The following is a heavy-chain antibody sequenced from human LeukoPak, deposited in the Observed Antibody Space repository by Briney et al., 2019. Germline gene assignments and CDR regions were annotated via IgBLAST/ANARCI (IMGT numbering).Heavy chain of an antibody. D-gene: IGHD2-2*01. Sequence: PGGSLRLSCAASGFTFSSYAMSWVRQAPGKGLEWVSAISGSGGSTYYADSVKGRFPISRDNSKNTLYLQMNSLRAEDTAVYYCAEDSCSSTSCYFDYWGQGTLVTVSS. CDR1: GFTFSSYA. J-gene: IGHJ4*02. V-gene: IGHV3-23*01. CDR2: ISGSGGST. CDR3: AEDSCSSTSCYFDY.